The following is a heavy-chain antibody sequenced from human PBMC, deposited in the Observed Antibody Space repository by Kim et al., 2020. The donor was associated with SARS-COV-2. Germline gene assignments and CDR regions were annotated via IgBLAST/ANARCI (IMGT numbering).Heavy chain of an antibody. J-gene: IGHJ6*02. D-gene: IGHD3-10*01. CDR3: ARGGGGDVLLWFGELNYGMDV. Sequence: GGSLRLSCAASGFTFSSYAMHWVRQAPGKGLEWVAVISYDGSNKYYADSVKGRFTISRDNSKNTLYLQMNSLRAEDTAVYYCARGGGGDVLLWFGELNYGMDVWGQGTTVTVSS. CDR1: GFTFSSYA. V-gene: IGHV3-30*04. CDR2: ISYDGSNK.